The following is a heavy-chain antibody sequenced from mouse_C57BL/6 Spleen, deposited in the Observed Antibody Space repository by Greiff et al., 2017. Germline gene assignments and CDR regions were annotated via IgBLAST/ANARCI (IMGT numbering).Heavy chain of an antibody. CDR3: ARWNYGSSYGYVDV. D-gene: IGHD1-1*01. V-gene: IGHV1-55*01. J-gene: IGHJ1*03. CDR2: IYPGSGST. CDR1: GYTFTSYW. Sequence: QVQLKQPGAELVKPGASVKMSCKASGYTFTSYWITWVKQRPGQGLEWIGDIYPGSGSTNYNEKFKSKATLTVDTSSSTAYMQLSSLTSEDSAVYYCARWNYGSSYGYVDVWGTGTTVTVSS.